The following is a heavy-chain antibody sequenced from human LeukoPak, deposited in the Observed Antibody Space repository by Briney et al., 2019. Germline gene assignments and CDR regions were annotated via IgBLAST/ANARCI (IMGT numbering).Heavy chain of an antibody. V-gene: IGHV3-15*01. CDR2: IKSKTDGGST. J-gene: IGHJ4*02. D-gene: IGHD2-15*01. Sequence: KPGGSLRLSCAASGFTFSNACMSGVRQAPGRGLECGGLIKSKTDGGSTDHAARVKRRFTTPRDDSTNTLFLQMNSLKSEDTAVYYCTTSLTSGPYIDYWGPGTLVTVSS. CDR1: GFTFSNAC. CDR3: TTSLTSGPYIDY.